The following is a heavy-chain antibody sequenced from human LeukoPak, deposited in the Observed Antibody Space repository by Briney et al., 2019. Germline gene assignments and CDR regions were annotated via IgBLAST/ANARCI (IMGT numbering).Heavy chain of an antibody. CDR3: ARGCPNALDYYYLDY. D-gene: IGHD4/OR15-4a*01. Sequence: SETLSLTCAVYGGSFSGYYWSWIRQPPGKGLEGIGGVNHSGSTSYNPSLKSRVTVSVDTSKNQISLKLSSVTAADTAMYYCARGCPNALDYYYLDYWGQGNLVTVSS. J-gene: IGHJ4*02. CDR1: GGSFSGYY. V-gene: IGHV4-34*01. CDR2: VNHSGST.